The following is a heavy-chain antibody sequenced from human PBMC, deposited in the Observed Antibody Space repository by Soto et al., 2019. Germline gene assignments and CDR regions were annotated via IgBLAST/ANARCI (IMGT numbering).Heavy chain of an antibody. V-gene: IGHV3-23*01. CDR1: GFTFSYYA. D-gene: IGHD2-15*01. J-gene: IGHJ6*02. CDR3: AKPDCGGGSCFSVYQYYGMDV. CDR2: ISGSGGST. Sequence: GGSLRLSCAASGFTFSYYAMTWVRQAPGKGLEWVSVISGSGGSTYSADSVKGRFTISRDNSKNMLYLQMNSLRAEDTALYYCAKPDCGGGSCFSVYQYYGMDVWGQGTTVTVSS.